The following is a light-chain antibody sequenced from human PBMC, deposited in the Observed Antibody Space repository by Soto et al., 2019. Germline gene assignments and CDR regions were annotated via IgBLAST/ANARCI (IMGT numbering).Light chain of an antibody. CDR2: KAS. J-gene: IGKJ1*01. CDR1: QSVSTW. V-gene: IGKV1-5*03. Sequence: DFQMTQSPSTLSASVGDRVTITCRASQSVSTWLAWYQQKPGKAPKILISKASSLESGVPSRFSGSGSGTEFTLTISSLQPDDFATYYCQQYNSYPTFGQGTKVEVK. CDR3: QQYNSYPT.